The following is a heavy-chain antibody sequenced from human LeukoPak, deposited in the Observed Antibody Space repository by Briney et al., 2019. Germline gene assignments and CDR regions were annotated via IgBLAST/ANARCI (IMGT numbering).Heavy chain of an antibody. CDR3: ARKATHNGFDY. CDR2: ISAYNGNT. D-gene: IGHD1-26*01. V-gene: IGHV1-18*04. Sequence: ASVKVSCKASGYTFTGYYMHWVRQAPGQGLEWMGWISAYNGNTNYAQKLQGRVTMTTDTSTSTAYMELRSLRSDDTAVYYCARKATHNGFDYWGQGTLVTVSS. J-gene: IGHJ4*02. CDR1: GYTFTGYY.